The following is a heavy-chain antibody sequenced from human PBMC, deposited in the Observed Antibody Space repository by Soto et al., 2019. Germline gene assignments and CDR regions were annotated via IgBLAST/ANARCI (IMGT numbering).Heavy chain of an antibody. Sequence: GGSLRLSCAASGFTFSSYAMSWVRQAPGKGLEWVSAISGSGGSTYYADSVKGRITISRDNSKNTLYLLMNSPTADNTTVYYCANSGGYRYVSYRYYYAIDVWGQGTTVTVS. CDR2: ISGSGGST. CDR3: ANSGGYRYVSYRYYYAIDV. V-gene: IGHV3-23*01. CDR1: GFTFSSYA. J-gene: IGHJ6*02. D-gene: IGHD5-18*01.